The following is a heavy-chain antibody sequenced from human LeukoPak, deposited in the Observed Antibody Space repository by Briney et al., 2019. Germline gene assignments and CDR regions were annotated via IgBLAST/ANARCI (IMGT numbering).Heavy chain of an antibody. CDR3: ARSISMVRGVIMGMDV. Sequence: PGGSLRLSCAASGFTFSSYEMNWVRQAPGKGLEWVSYISSSGSTIYYADSVKGRFTISRDNAKNSLYLQMNSPRAEDTAVYYCARSISMVRGVIMGMDVWGQGTTVTVSS. CDR1: GFTFSSYE. V-gene: IGHV3-48*03. CDR2: ISSSGSTI. J-gene: IGHJ6*02. D-gene: IGHD3-10*01.